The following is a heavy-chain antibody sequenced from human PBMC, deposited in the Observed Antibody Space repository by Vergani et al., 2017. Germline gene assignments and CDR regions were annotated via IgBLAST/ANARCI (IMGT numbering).Heavy chain of an antibody. CDR3: ARYNFPNSHDDLVVIKGVFDY. J-gene: IGHJ4*02. CDR1: GGSISSGGYY. D-gene: IGHD3-22*01. CDR2: IYYSGST. V-gene: IGHV4-31*03. Sequence: QVRLQESGPGLVKPSQTLSLTCTVSGGSISSGGYYWSWIRQHPGKGLEWIGYIYYSGSTYYNPSLKSRVTISVDTSKNQFSLKLSSVTAADTAVYYCARYNFPNSHDDLVVIKGVFDYWGQGTLVTVSS.